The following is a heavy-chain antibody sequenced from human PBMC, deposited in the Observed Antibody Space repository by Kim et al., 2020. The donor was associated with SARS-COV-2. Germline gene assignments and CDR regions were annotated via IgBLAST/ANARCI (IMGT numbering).Heavy chain of an antibody. V-gene: IGHV3-48*01. CDR3: ARVHYFDSSGYAPRAAFDI. D-gene: IGHD3-22*01. J-gene: IGHJ3*02. CDR2: ISDTSKTI. Sequence: GGSLRLSCEASGFTFSFYTMNWVRQAPGKGLEWVSYISDTSKTIHYADSVRGRFTIPRDNAKNSLFLEMNSLRGDDTAVYYCARVHYFDSSGYAPRAAFDIWGQGTMVTVSS. CDR1: GFTFSFYT.